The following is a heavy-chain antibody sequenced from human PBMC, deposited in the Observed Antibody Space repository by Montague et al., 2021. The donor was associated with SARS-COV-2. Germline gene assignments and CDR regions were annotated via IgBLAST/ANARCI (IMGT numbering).Heavy chain of an antibody. V-gene: IGHV4-39*02. J-gene: IGHJ1*01. CDR2: VYSRGT. Sequence: SETLSLTCTVSGGSINTRSYFWVWIRQPPGKGLEWIGNVYSRGTYYSPSLKSRAVISVDTTNNHLYLKLASVTAADTAVYYCSTLFSVAGEHWGRGTLVTASS. CDR1: GGSINTRSYF. CDR3: STLFSVAGEH. D-gene: IGHD6-19*01.